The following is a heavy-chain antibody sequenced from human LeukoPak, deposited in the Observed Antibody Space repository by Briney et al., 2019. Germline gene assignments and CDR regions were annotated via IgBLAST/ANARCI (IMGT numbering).Heavy chain of an antibody. D-gene: IGHD3-9*01. CDR1: GFIVSANY. J-gene: IGHJ5*02. V-gene: IGHV3-53*01. Sequence: GGSLRLSCAASGFIVSANYMSWVRQAPGKGLEWVSGLYSTGTTYYADSVKGRFTISRDNSKNTLYLEMNSLRADDTAVYYCARDMGGYYDIFEGAWGQGTLVTVSS. CDR2: LYSTGTT. CDR3: ARDMGGYYDIFEGA.